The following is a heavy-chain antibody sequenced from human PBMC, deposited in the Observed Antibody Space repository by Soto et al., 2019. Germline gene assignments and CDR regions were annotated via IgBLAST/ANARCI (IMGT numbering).Heavy chain of an antibody. D-gene: IGHD6-13*01. J-gene: IGHJ2*01. CDR1: GGTFSSYT. V-gene: IGHV1-69*02. Sequence: QVQLVQSGAAVKKPGSSVKVSCKASGGTFSSYTISWVRQAPGQGLEWMGRIIPILGIANYAQKFQGRVTITADKSTSTAYMELSSLRSEDTAVYYCARVGGSSWSPYWYFDLWGRGTLVTVSS. CDR2: IIPILGIA. CDR3: ARVGGSSWSPYWYFDL.